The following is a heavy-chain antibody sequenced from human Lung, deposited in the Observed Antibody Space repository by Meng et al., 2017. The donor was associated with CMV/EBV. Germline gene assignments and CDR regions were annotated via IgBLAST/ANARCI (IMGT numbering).Heavy chain of an antibody. D-gene: IGHD3-3*01. Sequence: GSLRLXCAVPGGSFRGFHWSWIRQPPGKGLEWIGEVNHSGVASSSPSLKNPVSTSVDPSKNQFSLRLMSVTAADTAVYYCAGLNNRITVFGVPITEGYFQHWGHGTXVTVSS. V-gene: IGHV4-34*01. CDR1: GGSFRGFH. CDR2: VNHSGVA. CDR3: AGLNNRITVFGVPITEGYFQH. J-gene: IGHJ1*01.